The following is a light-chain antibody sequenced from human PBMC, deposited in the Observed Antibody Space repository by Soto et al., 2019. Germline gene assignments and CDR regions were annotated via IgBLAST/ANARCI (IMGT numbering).Light chain of an antibody. Sequence: EIVVTQSPATLSLSPGERATLSCRASQDISSSLAWLQQKPGQAPRLLIYDSSHRATGIPARFSGGGSGTDFTLTISSLEPEDFAVYYCQQRSHWPYTFGPGTKVEIK. CDR3: QQRSHWPYT. J-gene: IGKJ3*01. CDR1: QDISSS. V-gene: IGKV3-11*01. CDR2: DSS.